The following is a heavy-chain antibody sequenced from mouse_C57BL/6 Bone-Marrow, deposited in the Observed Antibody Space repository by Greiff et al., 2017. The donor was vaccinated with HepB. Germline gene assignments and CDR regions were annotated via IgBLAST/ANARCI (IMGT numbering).Heavy chain of an antibody. CDR2: IWSGGST. V-gene: IGHV2-2*01. Sequence: QVQLQQSGPGLVQPSQSLSITCTVSGFSLTSYGVHWVRQSPGKGLEWLGVIWSGGSTNYNAAFISRLSISKDNSKSQVFFKMNSLQADDTAIYYSASPSIYSDYSSFAYWGQGTLFTVSA. CDR3: ASPSIYSDYSSFAY. D-gene: IGHD2-4*01. J-gene: IGHJ3*01. CDR1: GFSLTSYG.